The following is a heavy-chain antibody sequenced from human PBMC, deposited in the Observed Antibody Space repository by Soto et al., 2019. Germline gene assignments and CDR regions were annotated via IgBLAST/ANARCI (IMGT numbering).Heavy chain of an antibody. CDR2: ISSSSSTI. D-gene: IGHD1-1*01. J-gene: IGHJ6*03. CDR1: GFTFSSYS. V-gene: IGHV3-48*01. CDR3: ARDGQLERRRYYYYMDV. Sequence: PGGSLRLSCAASGFTFSSYSMNWVRQAPGKGLEWVSYISSSSSTIYYADSVKGRFTISRDNAKNSLYLQMNSLRAEDTAVYYCARDGQLERRRYYYYMDVWGKGTTVTVSS.